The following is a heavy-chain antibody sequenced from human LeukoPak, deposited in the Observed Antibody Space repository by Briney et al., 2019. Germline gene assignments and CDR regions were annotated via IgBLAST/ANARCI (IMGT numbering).Heavy chain of an antibody. D-gene: IGHD1-26*01. CDR2: VSYDGTNE. J-gene: IGHJ4*02. CDR1: GFTVSSNY. Sequence: GGSLRLSCAASGFTVSSNYISWVRQAPGKGPEWVAVVSYDGTNEFYTDSVKGRFTISRDNSKNTLYLQMNSLTAEDTAVYYCARGMSGNYLFDSWGQGTLVTVSS. V-gene: IGHV3-30*03. CDR3: ARGMSGNYLFDS.